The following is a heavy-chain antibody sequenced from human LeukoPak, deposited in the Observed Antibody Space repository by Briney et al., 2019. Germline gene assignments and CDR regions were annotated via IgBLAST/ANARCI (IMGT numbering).Heavy chain of an antibody. D-gene: IGHD5-18*01. V-gene: IGHV4-4*07. CDR3: ARISGYSYGYDFDY. CDR1: GGSISSYY. Sequence: SETLSPTCTVSGGSISSYYWSWIRQPAGKGLEWIGRIYTSGSTNYNPSLKSQVTISVDTSKNQFSLKLSSVTAADTAVYYCARISGYSYGYDFDYWGQGTLVTVSS. CDR2: IYTSGST. J-gene: IGHJ4*02.